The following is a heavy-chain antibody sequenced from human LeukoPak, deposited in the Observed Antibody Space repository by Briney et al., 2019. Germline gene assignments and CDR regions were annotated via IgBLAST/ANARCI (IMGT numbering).Heavy chain of an antibody. J-gene: IGHJ4*02. CDR3: AKGGYCSSTSCIFDY. CDR2: ISNSGGSI. V-gene: IGHV3-23*01. D-gene: IGHD2-2*01. Sequence: GGSLRLSCAASGFTFSSSVMGWVRQTPRKGLEWVSAISNSGGSINYADSVKGRFTISRDNSKNTLYLQMNGLRAEDTAIYYCAKGGYCSSTSCIFDYWGQGTLVTVSS. CDR1: GFTFSSSV.